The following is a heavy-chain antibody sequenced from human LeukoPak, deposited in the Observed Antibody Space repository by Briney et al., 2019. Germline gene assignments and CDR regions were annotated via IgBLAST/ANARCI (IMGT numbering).Heavy chain of an antibody. V-gene: IGHV3-21*01. D-gene: IGHD3-10*01. J-gene: IGHJ5*02. CDR2: ITTISHYI. CDR3: ARSGGPGTYHQLRYNWFDP. Sequence: PEESLTLACAASGFTLSDYHMDWVRQAPGKGLEWLSSITTISHYIYYAGAGRGQSTIPRDNAKNSLYLQMKSLRGEDTAVYYCARSGGPGTYHQLRYNWFDPWGQETLVTVSS. CDR1: GFTLSDYH.